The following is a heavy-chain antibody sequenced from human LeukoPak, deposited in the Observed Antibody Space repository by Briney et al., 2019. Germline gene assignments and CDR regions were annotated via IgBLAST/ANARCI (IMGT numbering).Heavy chain of an antibody. Sequence: ASVKVSCKASGYTFTGYYMHWVRQAPGQGLEWRGWINPNSGGTNYAQKFQGRVTMTRDTSISTAYMELSRLRSDDTAVYYCARERLQSINWFDPWGQGTLVTVSS. D-gene: IGHD5-24*01. CDR3: ARERLQSINWFDP. J-gene: IGHJ5*02. CDR1: GYTFTGYY. CDR2: INPNSGGT. V-gene: IGHV1-2*02.